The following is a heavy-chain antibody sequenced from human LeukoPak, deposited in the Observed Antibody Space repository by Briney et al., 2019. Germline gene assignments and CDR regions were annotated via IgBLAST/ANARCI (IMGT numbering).Heavy chain of an antibody. J-gene: IGHJ4*02. CDR2: IYSGGST. D-gene: IGHD5-18*01. CDR1: GFTVSNNY. CDR3: ARGGYSYGSDY. V-gene: IGHV3-53*01. Sequence: GGSLRLSCAASGFTVSNNYMSWVRQAPGKGLEWVSVIYSGGSTYYADSVRGRFTISSDNSKNTLFLHMNSLRAEDTAVYYCARGGYSYGSDYWGQGTLVTVSS.